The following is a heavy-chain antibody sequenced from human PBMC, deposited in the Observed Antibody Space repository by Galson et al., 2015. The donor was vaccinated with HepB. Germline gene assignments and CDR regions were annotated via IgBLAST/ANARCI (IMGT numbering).Heavy chain of an antibody. D-gene: IGHD3-22*01. Sequence: SVKVSCKASGGTFSSYAISWVRQAPGQGLEWMGGIIPIFGTANYAQKFQGRATITADESTSTAYMELSSLRSEDTAVYYCASSNYYDSSGYLSYYFDYWGQGTLVTVSS. CDR1: GGTFSSYA. CDR3: ASSNYYDSSGYLSYYFDY. J-gene: IGHJ4*02. CDR2: IIPIFGTA. V-gene: IGHV1-69*13.